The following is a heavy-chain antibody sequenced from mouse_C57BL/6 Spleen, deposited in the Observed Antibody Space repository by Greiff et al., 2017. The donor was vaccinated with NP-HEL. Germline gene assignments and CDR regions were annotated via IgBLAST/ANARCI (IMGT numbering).Heavy chain of an antibody. D-gene: IGHD3-3*01. CDR3: ARWGTRDAGYFDY. J-gene: IGHJ2*01. V-gene: IGHV1-66*01. CDR2: IYPGSGNT. Sequence: QVQLQQSGPELVKPGASVKISCKASGYSFTSYYIHWVKQRPGQGLEWIGWIYPGSGNTKYNEKFKGKATLTADTSSSTAYMQLSSLTSEDSAVYYCARWGTRDAGYFDYWGQGTTLTVSS. CDR1: GYSFTSYY.